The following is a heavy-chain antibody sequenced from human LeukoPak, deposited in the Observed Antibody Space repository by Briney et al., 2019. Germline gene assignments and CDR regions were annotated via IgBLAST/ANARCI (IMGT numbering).Heavy chain of an antibody. CDR3: ARLQGSSLVNHYFDY. CDR2: IFPGDSAT. CDR1: GYSFTSYW. D-gene: IGHD3-9*01. J-gene: IGHJ4*02. V-gene: IGHV5-51*01. Sequence: GESLKISCKGSGYSFTSYWIGWVRQMPGKGLEWMGIIFPGDSATTHSPSFQGQVTISADKSISTAYLQWSSLKAADTAMYYCARLQGSSLVNHYFDYWGQGTLVTVSP.